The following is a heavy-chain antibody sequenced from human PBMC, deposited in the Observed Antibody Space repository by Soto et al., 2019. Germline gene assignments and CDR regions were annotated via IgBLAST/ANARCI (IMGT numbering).Heavy chain of an antibody. V-gene: IGHV4-4*08. CDR3: AGGGGSYTTGWYNDY. Sequence: QVQLQESGPGLVKPSETMSLTCTVSGVSISNSYCSWVRQPPGKGLEWIGHIWTSGSTDYNPSLGSQIPMSLATSKTQVPLKLNSVTATDPAVYFLAGGGGSYTTGWYNDYWGQGTLVTVSS. CDR2: IWTSGST. D-gene: IGHD6-19*01. J-gene: IGHJ4*02. CDR1: GVSISNSY.